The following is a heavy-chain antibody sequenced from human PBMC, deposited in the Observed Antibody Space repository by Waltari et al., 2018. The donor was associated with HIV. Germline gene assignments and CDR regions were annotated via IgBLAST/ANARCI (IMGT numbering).Heavy chain of an antibody. J-gene: IGHJ4*02. CDR2: TYYTSKWFY. D-gene: IGHD5-12*01. CDR3: ARGWLRDYFDY. CDR1: GDSVSRNGGA. V-gene: IGHV6-1*01. Sequence: VQLQQSGPGLVKASQTLSLTCAISGDSVSRNGGAWNWIRQSPSRGLEWLGRTYYTSKWFYDYAVSVKSRITINPDTSKNHFSLQLNSVTLEDTAVYFCARGWLRDYFDYWAREPWSPSPQ.